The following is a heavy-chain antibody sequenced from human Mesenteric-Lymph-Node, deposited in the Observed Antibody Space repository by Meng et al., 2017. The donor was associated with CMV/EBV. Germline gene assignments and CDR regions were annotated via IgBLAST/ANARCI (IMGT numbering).Heavy chain of an antibody. Sequence: LSLTCAASGFTLSSFWMHWVRQAPGKGLVWLSRINTDGSDTTYADSVKGRFTISRDNAKNSLFLQMSSLRAEDAAVYYCARVARGYNYASIYFDLWGQGTLVTVSS. CDR1: GFTLSSFW. V-gene: IGHV3-74*01. CDR3: ARVARGYNYASIYFDL. J-gene: IGHJ4*02. CDR2: INTDGSDT. D-gene: IGHD5-18*01.